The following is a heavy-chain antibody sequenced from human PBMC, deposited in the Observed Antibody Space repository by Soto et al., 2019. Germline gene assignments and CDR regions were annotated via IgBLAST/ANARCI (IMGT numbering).Heavy chain of an antibody. D-gene: IGHD6-19*01. V-gene: IGHV3-23*01. CDR2: ISGSGGST. CDR1: GFTFSSYA. CDR3: ANHFDSGCPDY. J-gene: IGHJ4*02. Sequence: EVQLLESGGGLVQPGGSLRLSCAASGFTFSSYALSWVRQAPGKGLEWVSIISGSGGSTFYADSVKGRCTISRDNSNNTLYLQMNNLSAEDTAVYYCANHFDSGCPDYWGQGTLVTVSS.